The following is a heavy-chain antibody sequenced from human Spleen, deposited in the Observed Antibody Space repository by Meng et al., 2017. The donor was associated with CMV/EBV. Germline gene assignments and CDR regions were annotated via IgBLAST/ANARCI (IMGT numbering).Heavy chain of an antibody. CDR2: INHSGST. V-gene: IGHV4-34*01. D-gene: IGHD4-23*01. J-gene: IGHJ6*02. CDR1: GESFSGYY. CDR3: ARGPHKNRYGRDSPRGYYYGMDF. Sequence: GSLRLSCAVYGESFSGYYWTWIRQSPGKGLEWIGEINHSGSTNYNPSLKSRVTASVDMSKKQFSLKLSSLTAADTAVYYCARGPHKNRYGRDSPRGYYYGMDFWGQGTTVTVSS.